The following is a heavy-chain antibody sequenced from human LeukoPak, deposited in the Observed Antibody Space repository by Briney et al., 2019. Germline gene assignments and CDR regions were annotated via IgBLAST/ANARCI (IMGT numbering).Heavy chain of an antibody. Sequence: KTSETLSLTCAVYGGSFSGYYWSWIRQPPGKGLEWIGEINHSGSTNYNPSLKSRVTISVDTSKNQFSLKLSSVTAADTAVYYCARGFARLIKRSFYFDYWGQGTLVTVSS. CDR2: INHSGST. V-gene: IGHV4-34*01. J-gene: IGHJ4*02. CDR3: ARGFARLIKRSFYFDY. CDR1: GGSFSGYY. D-gene: IGHD3-22*01.